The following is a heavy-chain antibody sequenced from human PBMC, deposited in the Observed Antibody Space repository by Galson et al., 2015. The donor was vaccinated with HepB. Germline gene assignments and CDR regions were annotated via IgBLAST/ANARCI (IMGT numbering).Heavy chain of an antibody. D-gene: IGHD3-3*02. CDR2: IWYDGSNK. Sequence: SLRLSCAASGFTFSSYGMHWVRQAPGKGLEWVAVIWYDGSNKYYADSVKGRFTISRDNSKNTLYLQMNSLRAEDTAVYYCASSSFLEWLWSSQHWGQGTLVTVSS. V-gene: IGHV3-33*01. J-gene: IGHJ1*01. CDR1: GFTFSSYG. CDR3: ASSSFLEWLWSSQH.